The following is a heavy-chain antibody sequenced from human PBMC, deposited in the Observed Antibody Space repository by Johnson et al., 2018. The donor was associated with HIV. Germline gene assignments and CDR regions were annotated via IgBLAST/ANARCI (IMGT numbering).Heavy chain of an antibody. CDR1: GFTFSSYA. V-gene: IGHV3-30-3*01. CDR3: ARGGAYCGGDCNAFDI. CDR2: ISYDGSNK. Sequence: VQLVESGGGVVQPGRSLRLSCAASGFTFSSYAMHWVRQAPGKGLEWVAVISYDGSNKYYADSVKGRFTISRDNSKNTLYLQMNSLRAEDTAVYYCARGGAYCGGDCNAFDIWGQGTMVTVSS. D-gene: IGHD2-21*02. J-gene: IGHJ3*02.